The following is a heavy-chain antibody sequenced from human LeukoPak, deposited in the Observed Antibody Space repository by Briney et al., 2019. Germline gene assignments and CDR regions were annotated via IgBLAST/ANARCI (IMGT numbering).Heavy chain of an antibody. CDR1: GGSISSSSYY. D-gene: IGHD6-19*01. J-gene: IGHJ6*02. CDR3: ASLSSGWYYYYYGMDV. V-gene: IGHV4-39*01. CDR2: IYYSGST. Sequence: SETLSLTCTVSGGSISSSSYYWGWIRQPPGKGLEWIGSIYYSGSTYYNPSPKSRVTISVDTSKNQFSLKLSSVTAADTAVYYCASLSSGWYYYYYGMDVWGQGTTVTVSS.